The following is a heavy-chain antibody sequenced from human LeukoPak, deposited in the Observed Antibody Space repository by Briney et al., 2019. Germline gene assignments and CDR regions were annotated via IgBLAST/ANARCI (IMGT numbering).Heavy chain of an antibody. J-gene: IGHJ5*02. CDR1: GGSISIGGYY. Sequence: SETLSLTCTVSGGSISIGGYYWSWIRQRPGKGLEWIGYIYYSGSTYYNPSLKSRVTISVDTSKNQFSLKLSSVTAADTAVYYCARGGAVTKSSWFDPWGQGTLVTVSS. V-gene: IGHV4-31*03. D-gene: IGHD4-17*01. CDR3: ARGGAVTKSSWFDP. CDR2: IYYSGST.